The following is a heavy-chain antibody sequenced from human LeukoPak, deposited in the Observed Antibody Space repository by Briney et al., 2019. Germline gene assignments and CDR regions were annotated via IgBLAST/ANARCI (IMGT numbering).Heavy chain of an antibody. Sequence: SGGSLRLSCAASGFTLSSYSMNWVRQAPGKWLEWVSSISSSSSYIYYADSVKGRFTISRDNAKNSLYLQMNSLRAEDTAVYYCARDLAARGDYWGQGTLVTVSS. J-gene: IGHJ4*02. CDR2: ISSSSSYI. D-gene: IGHD6-6*01. CDR1: GFTLSSYS. V-gene: IGHV3-21*01. CDR3: ARDLAARGDY.